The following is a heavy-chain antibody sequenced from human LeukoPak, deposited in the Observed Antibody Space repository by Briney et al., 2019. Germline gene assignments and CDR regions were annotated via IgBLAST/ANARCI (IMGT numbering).Heavy chain of an antibody. D-gene: IGHD2-21*02. J-gene: IGHJ4*02. CDR2: VWYVGSNK. CDR1: GLTFRSYG. V-gene: IGHV3-33*06. Sequence: GGPLRLPCAASGLTFRSYGMHGVGQAPAKVLEGVAVVWYVGSNKYYADSVKGRFTISRDNSKNTLYLQMNSLRAEDTAVYYCAKDALAYCGGDCYWGFDYWGQGTLVTVSS. CDR3: AKDALAYCGGDCYWGFDY.